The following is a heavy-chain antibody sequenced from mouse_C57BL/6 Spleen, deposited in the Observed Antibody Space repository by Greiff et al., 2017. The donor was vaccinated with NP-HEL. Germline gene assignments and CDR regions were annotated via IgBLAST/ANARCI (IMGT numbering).Heavy chain of an antibody. CDR2: INPYNGGT. CDR3: ARGRDDYDAMDY. CDR1: GYTFTDYY. V-gene: IGHV1-19*01. Sequence: EVKLQESGPVLVKPGASVKMSCKASGYTFTDYYMNWVKQSHGKSLEWIGVINPYNGGTSYNQKFKGKATLTVDKSSSTAYMELNSLTSEDSAVYYCARGRDDYDAMDYWGQGTSVTVSS. D-gene: IGHD2-4*01. J-gene: IGHJ4*01.